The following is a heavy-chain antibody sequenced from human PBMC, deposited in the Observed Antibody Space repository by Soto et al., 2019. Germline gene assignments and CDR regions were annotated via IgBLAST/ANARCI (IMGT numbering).Heavy chain of an antibody. D-gene: IGHD3-16*01. CDR3: ARGINSALDI. CDR1: GGSINNYY. Sequence: SETLSLTCTVSGGSINNYYCSWIRQPPGKGLEWIGYIYYSGSPNYNPSLKSRITINPDTSKNQFSLQLNSVSLEDTGIYYCARGINSALDIWGQGTMVTVSS. CDR2: IYYSGSP. V-gene: IGHV4-59*12. J-gene: IGHJ3*02.